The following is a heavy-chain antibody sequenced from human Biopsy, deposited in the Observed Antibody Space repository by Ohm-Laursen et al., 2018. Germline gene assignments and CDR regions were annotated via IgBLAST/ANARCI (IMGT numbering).Heavy chain of an antibody. CDR3: ARDYDTSGYYYVS. J-gene: IGHJ5*02. V-gene: IGHV4-39*01. D-gene: IGHD3-22*01. CDR2: IFYRGST. CDR1: GGSISNNNYY. Sequence: TLSLTCPVSGGSISNNNYYWGWIRQPPGKGLEWIGSIFYRGSTHYKPSLKSRVNIFVDTSKNQFSLKLNSVTAADTAVYYCARDYDTSGYYYVSWGQGTLVTVSS.